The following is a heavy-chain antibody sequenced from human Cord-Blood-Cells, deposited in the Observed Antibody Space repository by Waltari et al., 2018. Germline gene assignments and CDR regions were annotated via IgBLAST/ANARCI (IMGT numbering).Heavy chain of an antibody. V-gene: IGHV4-34*01. CDR2: INHSGST. J-gene: IGHJ2*01. CDR3: ASLVGYSSSSKYWYFDL. CDR1: GGSFSGYY. Sequence: QVQLQQWGAGLLKPSETLSLTCAVYGGSFSGYYWSWIRQPPGKGLEWIGEINHSGSTNYNPSLKSRVTISVDTSKNQFSLKLSSVTAADTAVYYCASLVGYSSSSKYWYFDLWGRGTLVTVSS. D-gene: IGHD6-6*01.